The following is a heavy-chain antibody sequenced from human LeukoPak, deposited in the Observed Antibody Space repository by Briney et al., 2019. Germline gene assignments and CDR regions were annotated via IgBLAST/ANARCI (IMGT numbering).Heavy chain of an antibody. CDR2: INSDGSST. CDR3: ARAGYYGGNSGGYYFDY. V-gene: IGHV3-74*01. J-gene: IGHJ4*02. Sequence: PGGSLRLSCAASGFTFSSYWMHWVRQAPGKGLVWVSRINSDGSSTSYADSVKGRFTISRDNAKNTLYLQMNSLRAEDTAVYYCARAGYYGGNSGGYYFDYWGQGTLVTVSS. CDR1: GFTFSSYW. D-gene: IGHD4-23*01.